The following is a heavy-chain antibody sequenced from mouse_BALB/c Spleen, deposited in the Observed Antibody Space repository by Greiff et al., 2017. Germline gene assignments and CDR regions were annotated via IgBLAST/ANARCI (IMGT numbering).Heavy chain of an antibody. CDR3: ARNVGYDYDDAMDY. CDR2: IWSGGST. CDR1: GFSLTSYG. D-gene: IGHD2-4*01. Sequence: QVQLQQSGPGLVQPSQSLSITCTVSGFSLTSYGVHWVRQSPGKRLEWLGVIWSGGSTDYNAAFISRLSISKDNSKSQVFFKMNSLQANDTAIYYCARNVGYDYDDAMDYWGQGTSVTVSS. J-gene: IGHJ4*01. V-gene: IGHV2-2*02.